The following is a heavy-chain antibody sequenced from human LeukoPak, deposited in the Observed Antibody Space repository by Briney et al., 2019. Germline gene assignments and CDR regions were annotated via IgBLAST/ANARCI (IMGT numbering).Heavy chain of an antibody. J-gene: IGHJ4*02. Sequence: GRSLRLSCSASGLTFSAFAMHWVRQAPGKGLEWVAFISYDGVDKHYADSVKGRFTISRDNSKSTLYLEMNSLRADDTAVSYCATEGGTVGGTVGTTFDLWGQGTLVTVSP. CDR1: GLTFSAFA. CDR3: ATEGGTVGGTVGTTFDL. V-gene: IGHV3-30*04. CDR2: ISYDGVDK. D-gene: IGHD1-26*01.